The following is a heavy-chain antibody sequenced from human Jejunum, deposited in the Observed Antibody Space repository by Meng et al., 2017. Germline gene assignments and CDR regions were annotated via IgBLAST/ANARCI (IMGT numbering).Heavy chain of an antibody. CDR2: IYQNGGA. CDR3: AKNSYGSGNNARWFDP. J-gene: IGHJ5*02. Sequence: SETLSLTCTVSGFSISSGYYWAWIRQPPGKRLEWIGSIYQNGGAHYNPSFKSRVTISEDTSKNQFSLKMTSVTAADTAVYYCAKNSYGSGNNARWFDPWGQGTLVTVSS. CDR1: GFSISSGYY. D-gene: IGHD3-10*01. V-gene: IGHV4-38-2*02.